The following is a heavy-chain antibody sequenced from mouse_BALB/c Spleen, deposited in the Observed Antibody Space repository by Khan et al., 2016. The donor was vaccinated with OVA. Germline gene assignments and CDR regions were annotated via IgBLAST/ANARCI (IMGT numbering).Heavy chain of an antibody. J-gene: IGHJ2*01. CDR3: ARVYGGDFDY. D-gene: IGHD1-1*01. CDR2: ISYSGNT. V-gene: IGHV3-2*02. Sequence: EVKLEESGPGLVKPSQSLSLICTVTGYSITSDYAWNWIRQFPGNKLEWMGFISYSGNTKYNPSLKSRISITRDTSKNQFFLQLNSVTTEDTATYYCARVYGGDFDYWGHGTTLTVSS. CDR1: GYSITSDYA.